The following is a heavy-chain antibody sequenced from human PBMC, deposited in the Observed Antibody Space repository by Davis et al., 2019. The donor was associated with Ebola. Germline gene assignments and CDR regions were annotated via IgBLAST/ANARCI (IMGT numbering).Heavy chain of an antibody. J-gene: IGHJ2*01. CDR1: GFIFSSYV. Sequence: GGSLRLSCAASGFIFSSYVMSWVRQAPGKGLEWVSSISIGGENTYYADSVKGRFSISRDSSKSTVYLQMNSLRAEDTATYYCAKTRNNWYFDFWGRGTLVTVSS. V-gene: IGHV3-23*01. D-gene: IGHD1/OR15-1a*01. CDR2: ISIGGENT. CDR3: AKTRNNWYFDF.